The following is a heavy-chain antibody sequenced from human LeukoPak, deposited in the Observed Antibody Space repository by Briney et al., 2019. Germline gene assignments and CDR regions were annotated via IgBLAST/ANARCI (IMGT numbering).Heavy chain of an antibody. V-gene: IGHV3-21*01. Sequence: PGGSLRLSCAAYGFTFSSYSMNWVRQAPGKGLEWVSFISTSSSYIYYADSVKGRFTVSRDNAKNTLYLQMNSLRAEDTAVYYCVLGGKQLARYITPKYYLDYWGQGTLVTVSS. D-gene: IGHD4-23*01. CDR2: ISTSSSYI. CDR1: GFTFSSYS. CDR3: VLGGKQLARYITPKYYLDY. J-gene: IGHJ4*02.